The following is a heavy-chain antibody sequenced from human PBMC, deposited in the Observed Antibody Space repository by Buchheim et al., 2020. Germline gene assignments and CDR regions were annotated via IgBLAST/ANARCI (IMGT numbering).Heavy chain of an antibody. J-gene: IGHJ6*01. CDR1: GFTFSSYG. CDR2: ISYTGGKK. Sequence: QVQLVESGGGVVQAGGSLRLSCGASGFTFSSYGMHWVRQAPGKGLEWVAVISYTGGKKYSADSVKGRFTISRDNSKNTLHLQMDSLRAEDTSVDYCVKAYDYGSGDYYSKLGYYYGMDVWGQGTT. CDR3: VKAYDYGSGDYYSKLGYYYGMDV. D-gene: IGHD3-10*01. V-gene: IGHV3-30*18.